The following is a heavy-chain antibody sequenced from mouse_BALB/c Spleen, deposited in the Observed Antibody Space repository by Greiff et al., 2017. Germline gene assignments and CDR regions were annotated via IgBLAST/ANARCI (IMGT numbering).Heavy chain of an antibody. CDR1: GFTFSSYA. D-gene: IGHD3-1*01. V-gene: IGHV5-9-4*01. Sequence: DVQLQESGGGLVQPGGSLKLSCAASGFTFSSYAMSWVRQSPEKRLEWVAEISSGGSYTYYPDTVTGRFTISRDNAKNTLYLEMSSLRSEDTAMYYCAREGATGYYFDYWGQGTTLTVSS. CDR2: ISSGGSYT. CDR3: AREGATGYYFDY. J-gene: IGHJ2*01.